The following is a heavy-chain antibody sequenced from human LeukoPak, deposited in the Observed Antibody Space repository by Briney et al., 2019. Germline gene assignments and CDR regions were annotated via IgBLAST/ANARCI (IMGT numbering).Heavy chain of an antibody. CDR1: GFTLSSSW. CDR3: ARDFQYGPP. D-gene: IGHD2-2*01. CDR2: INNDGSSS. Sequence: GGSLRLSCAASGFTLSSSWMHWVRQAPGKGLEWISLINNDGSSSMYADSVRGRFTISRDNTKNTLYLQMNSLRAEDTAVYYCARDFQYGPPWGQGTLVTVSS. V-gene: IGHV3-74*03. J-gene: IGHJ5*02.